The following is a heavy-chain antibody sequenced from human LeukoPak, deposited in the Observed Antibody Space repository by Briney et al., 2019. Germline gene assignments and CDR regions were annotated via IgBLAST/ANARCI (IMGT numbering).Heavy chain of an antibody. J-gene: IGHJ4*02. Sequence: GRSPRLSCAASGFTFRSYWMHWVRQAPGKGLFWVSRINSDGSSTIYADSVRGRFTISRDNSKNTLYLQMNSLRVDDTAVYYCARDVQGGYCSSASCYSDYWGQGTLVTVSS. D-gene: IGHD2-2*01. CDR2: INSDGSST. V-gene: IGHV3-74*01. CDR1: GFTFRSYW. CDR3: ARDVQGGYCSSASCYSDY.